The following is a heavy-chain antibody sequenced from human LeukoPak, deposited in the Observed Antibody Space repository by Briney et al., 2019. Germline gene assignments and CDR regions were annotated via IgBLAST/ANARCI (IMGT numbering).Heavy chain of an antibody. CDR1: GGSFSGYY. J-gene: IGHJ3*02. CDR2: INHSGST. CDR3: ARDDIVVVTGTFDI. Sequence: PSETLSLTCAVYGGSFSGYYWSWIRQPPGKGLEWIGEINHSGSTNYNPSLKSRVTISVDTSKNQFSLKLSSVTAADTAVYYCARDDIVVVTGTFDIWGQGTMVTVSS. D-gene: IGHD2-21*02. V-gene: IGHV4-34*01.